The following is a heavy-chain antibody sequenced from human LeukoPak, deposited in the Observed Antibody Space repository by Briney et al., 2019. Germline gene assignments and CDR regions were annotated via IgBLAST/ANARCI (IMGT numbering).Heavy chain of an antibody. CDR3: AKGLSTGCFDP. J-gene: IGHJ5*02. V-gene: IGHV1-18*01. CDR1: GYTFTSYG. CDR2: INANSGDT. Sequence: ASVKVSCKASGYTFTSYGISWVRQAPGQGLEWMGWINANSGDTNYAQKFQGRVTMTRDTSISAAYMDLSSLRSDDTAVYYCAKGLSTGCFDPWGQGTLVTVSS.